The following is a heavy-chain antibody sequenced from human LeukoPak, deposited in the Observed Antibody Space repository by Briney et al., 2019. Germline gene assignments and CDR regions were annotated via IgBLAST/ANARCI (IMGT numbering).Heavy chain of an antibody. CDR2: IQQDGTEK. Sequence: GGSLRLSCGASGFTFTSYAMTWVRQAPGKGLEWVANIQQDGTEKYYVDSVKGRFTISRDNAKNSLYLQMNSLRAEDTAVYYCARGASDYRKIYYFDYWGQGTLVTVSS. CDR1: GFTFTSYA. CDR3: ARGASDYRKIYYFDY. D-gene: IGHD4-11*01. V-gene: IGHV3-7*01. J-gene: IGHJ4*02.